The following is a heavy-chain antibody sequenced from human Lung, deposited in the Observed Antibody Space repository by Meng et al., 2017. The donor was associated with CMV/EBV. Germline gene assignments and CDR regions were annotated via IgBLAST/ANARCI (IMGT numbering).Heavy chain of an antibody. CDR3: ARLSGTISDY. D-gene: IGHD1-26*01. Sequence: VSCTAWGDAFSRYAISWVRPAPGQGLEWMGGIIPIFGTANSAQKFQGRVTITTGESTSTAYMELSSLRSDDTAVYYCARLSGTISDYWGQGTLVTVSS. CDR2: IIPIFGTA. J-gene: IGHJ4*02. CDR1: GDAFSRYA. V-gene: IGHV1-69*05.